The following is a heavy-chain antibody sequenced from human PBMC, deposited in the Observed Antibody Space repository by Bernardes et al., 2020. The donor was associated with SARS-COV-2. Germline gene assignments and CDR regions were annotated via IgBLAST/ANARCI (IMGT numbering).Heavy chain of an antibody. Sequence: SMKVSCKTSGHTFTSYAVIWVRQAPGQGLDCMGGIIPLFGTTNYAQNFQGRVTIAADESTSTVYMELSSLRSEDTAMYYCARSGTYPDAFDIWGQGTMVTVSS. D-gene: IGHD1-26*01. J-gene: IGHJ3*02. CDR1: GHTFTSYA. V-gene: IGHV1-69*13. CDR2: IIPLFGTT. CDR3: ARSGTYPDAFDI.